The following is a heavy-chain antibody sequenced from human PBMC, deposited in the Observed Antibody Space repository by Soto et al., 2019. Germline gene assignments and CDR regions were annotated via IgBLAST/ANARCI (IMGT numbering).Heavy chain of an antibody. CDR2: IYYSGST. J-gene: IGHJ4*02. V-gene: IGHV4-39*01. CDR1: GGSISSSSYY. D-gene: IGHD3-10*01. CDR3: AVILLWFGETHTDY. Sequence: TLSLTCTVSGGSISSSSYYWGWIRQPPGKGLEWIGSIYYSGSTYYNPSLKSRVTISVDTSKNQFSLKLSSVTAADTAVYYCAVILLWFGETHTDYWGQG.